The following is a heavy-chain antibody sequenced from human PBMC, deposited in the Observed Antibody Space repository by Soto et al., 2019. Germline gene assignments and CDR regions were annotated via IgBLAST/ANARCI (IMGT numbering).Heavy chain of an antibody. D-gene: IGHD6-19*01. CDR3: AKLLSGWYRYYYYRLDV. Sequence: GGSLRLSCAASGFTFSSYGMHWVRQAPGKGLEWVAVISYDGSNKYYADSVKGRFTISRDNSKNTLYLQMNSLRAEDTAVYYCAKLLSGWYRYYYYRLDVWGQGTTVTVSS. CDR2: ISYDGSNK. CDR1: GFTFSSYG. V-gene: IGHV3-30*18. J-gene: IGHJ6*02.